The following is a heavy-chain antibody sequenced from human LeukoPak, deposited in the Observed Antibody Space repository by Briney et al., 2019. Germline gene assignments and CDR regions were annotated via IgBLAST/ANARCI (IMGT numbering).Heavy chain of an antibody. J-gene: IGHJ4*02. CDR1: GYTFTSYG. Sequence: ASVKVSCKASGYTFTSYGISWVRQAPGQGLEWMGIINPSGGSTSYAQKFQGRVTMTRDMSTSTVYMELSSLRSEDTAVYYCARGPQDRRIKEVLRFLEWLFLPDYWGQGTLVTVSS. CDR2: INPSGGST. D-gene: IGHD3-3*01. V-gene: IGHV1-46*01. CDR3: ARGPQDRRIKEVLRFLEWLFLPDY.